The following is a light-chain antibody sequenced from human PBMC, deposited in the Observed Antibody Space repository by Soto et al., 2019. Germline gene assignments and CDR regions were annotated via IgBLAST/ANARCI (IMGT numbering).Light chain of an antibody. Sequence: QSALTQPPSVSGSPGQSVTISCTGTSSDVGNYNRVSWYQQPPGTAPKLMIYEVSNRPSGVPDRFSGSKSGNTASLTISGLRAEDEADYYCSSYTSSSTYVVFGGGTKLTVL. CDR1: SSDVGNYNR. J-gene: IGLJ2*01. CDR3: SSYTSSSTYVV. CDR2: EVS. V-gene: IGLV2-18*02.